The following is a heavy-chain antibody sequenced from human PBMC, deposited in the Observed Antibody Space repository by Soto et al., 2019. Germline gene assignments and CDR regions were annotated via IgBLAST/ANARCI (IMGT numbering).Heavy chain of an antibody. D-gene: IGHD2-2*01. J-gene: IGHJ5*02. CDR1: GFTFSSYS. Sequence: EVQLVESGGGLVKPGGSLRLSCAASGFTFSSYSMNWVRQAPGKGLEWVSSISSSSSYIYYADSVKGRFTISRDNAKNSLYLQMNSLRAEDTAVYYCARDAAGLVPADIDWFDPWGQGTLVTVSS. CDR3: ARDAAGLVPADIDWFDP. CDR2: ISSSSSYI. V-gene: IGHV3-21*01.